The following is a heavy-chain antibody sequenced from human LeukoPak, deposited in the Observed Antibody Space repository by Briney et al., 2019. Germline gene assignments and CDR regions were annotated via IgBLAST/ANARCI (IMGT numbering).Heavy chain of an antibody. J-gene: IGHJ3*02. CDR3: ARGLRDPHAFDI. V-gene: IGHV4-61*02. CDR1: GGSISSGSYY. CDR2: IYTSGST. Sequence: SQTLSLTCTVSGGSISSGSYYWSWIRQPAGKGLEWIGRIYTSGSTNYNPSLKSRVTISVDTSKNQFSLKLSSVTAADTAVYYCARGLRDPHAFDIWGQGTMVTVSS.